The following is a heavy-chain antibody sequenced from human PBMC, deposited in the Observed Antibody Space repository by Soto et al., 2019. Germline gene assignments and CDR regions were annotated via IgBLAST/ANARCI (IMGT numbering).Heavy chain of an antibody. CDR1: GFTFSSYS. D-gene: IGHD6-19*01. CDR3: ARGASSSGWYGYFDY. CDR2: ISSSSSTI. J-gene: IGHJ4*02. V-gene: IGHV3-48*04. Sequence: GGSLRLSCAASGFTFSSYSMNWVRQAPGKGLEWVSYISSSSSTIYYADSVKGRFTISRDNAKNSLYLQMNSLRAEDTAVYYCARGASSSGWYGYFDYWGQGTLVTVSS.